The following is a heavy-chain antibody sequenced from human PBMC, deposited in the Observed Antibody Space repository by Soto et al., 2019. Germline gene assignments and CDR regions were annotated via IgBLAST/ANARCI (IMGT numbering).Heavy chain of an antibody. CDR3: AKDPHGNYYYYRMDV. Sequence: GGSRRLSGAASGFTFTSYAMSWVLQSPGKGLEWVSAISGSRGSTYYADSVKGRFTISRDNSKNTLYLQMNSMRPEDTAVYYCAKDPHGNYYYYRMDVWGQGTTVTVSS. CDR2: ISGSRGST. D-gene: IGHD1-26*01. V-gene: IGHV3-23*01. CDR1: GFTFTSYA. J-gene: IGHJ6*01.